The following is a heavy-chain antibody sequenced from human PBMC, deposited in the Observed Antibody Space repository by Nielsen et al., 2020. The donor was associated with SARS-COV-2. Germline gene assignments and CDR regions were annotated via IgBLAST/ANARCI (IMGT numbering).Heavy chain of an antibody. Sequence: SETLSLTCTVSGASVSGTDYYWAWIRQPPGQGLEWIGYVYYSGSFSYNPSLKSRVSISADTSKNQFSLSLTSVTASDTSVYYCARHRRGGDFYYWGQGTLVIASS. CDR1: GASVSGTDYY. J-gene: IGHJ4*02. D-gene: IGHD4-17*01. CDR2: VYYSGSF. V-gene: IGHV4-61*05. CDR3: ARHRRGGDFYY.